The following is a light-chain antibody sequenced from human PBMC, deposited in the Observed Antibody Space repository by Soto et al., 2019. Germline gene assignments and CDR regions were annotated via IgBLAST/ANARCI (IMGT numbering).Light chain of an antibody. CDR1: NSDVGYDY. V-gene: IGLV2-14*01. J-gene: IGLJ1*01. CDR2: EVS. Sequence: QSVLTQPASVSGSPGQSITISCTGTNSDVGYDYVSWYQQHPGKAPKLIIYEVSNRPSGVSNRFSGSKSGNTASLTISGLQAEDEADYYCSSYTRSSNYVFGNGTKLTV. CDR3: SSYTRSSNYV.